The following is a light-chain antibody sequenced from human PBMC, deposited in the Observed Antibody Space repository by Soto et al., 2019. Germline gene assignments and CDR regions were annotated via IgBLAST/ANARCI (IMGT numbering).Light chain of an antibody. Sequence: SYELTQPPSVSVAPGKTARITCGGNNIGSKSVHWYQQRPGQAPVLVIYYDSDRPSGIPERFSGSNSGNTATLTISRVEAGDEADYYCQVWDSSSDPLYAFGTGTKVTVL. CDR2: YDS. J-gene: IGLJ1*01. V-gene: IGLV3-21*04. CDR3: QVWDSSSDPLYA. CDR1: NIGSKS.